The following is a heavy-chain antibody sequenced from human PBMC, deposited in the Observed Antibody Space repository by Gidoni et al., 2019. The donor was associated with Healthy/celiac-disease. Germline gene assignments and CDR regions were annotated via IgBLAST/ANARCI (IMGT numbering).Heavy chain of an antibody. CDR2: ISYDGSNK. CDR1: GFTFSSYG. D-gene: IGHD6-13*01. Sequence: QVQLVESGGGVVQPGRSLRLSCAAFGFTFSSYGMHWVRQAPGKGLEWVAVISYDGSNKYYADSVKGRFTISRDNSKNTLYLQMNSLRAEDTAVYYCAKRGSYSRHPADYWGQGTLVTVSS. CDR3: AKRGSYSRHPADY. V-gene: IGHV3-30*18. J-gene: IGHJ4*02.